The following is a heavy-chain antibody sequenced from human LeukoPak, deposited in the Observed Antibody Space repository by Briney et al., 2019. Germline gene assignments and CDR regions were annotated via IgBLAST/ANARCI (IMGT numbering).Heavy chain of an antibody. CDR1: GGSISSGDYY. J-gene: IGHJ3*02. CDR3: ARARCSSTSCYISDGAFDI. CDR2: IYYSGST. Sequence: SQTLSLTCTVSGGSISSGDYYWSWIRQPPGKGLEWIGYIYYSGSTYYNPSLNSRVTISVDTSKDQFSLKLSSVTAADTAVYYCARARCSSTSCYISDGAFDIWGQGTMVTVSS. V-gene: IGHV4-30-4*08. D-gene: IGHD2-2*02.